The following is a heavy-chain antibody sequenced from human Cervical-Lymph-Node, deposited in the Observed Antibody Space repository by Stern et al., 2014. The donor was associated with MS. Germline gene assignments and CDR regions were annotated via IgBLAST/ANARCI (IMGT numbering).Heavy chain of an antibody. V-gene: IGHV3-21*01. CDR2: ISSGGSYI. J-gene: IGHJ4*02. CDR1: GFTFSSYS. D-gene: IGHD4-23*01. CDR3: ARGRGGNYRYYFDY. Sequence: EVQLVESGGGLVKPGGSLRLSCAASGFTFSSYSMNWVRQAPGKGLEWVASISSGGSYIYYADLLKGRFTISRDNAKNSLYLQMNSLRAEDTAVYYCARGRGGNYRYYFDYWGQGTLVTVSS.